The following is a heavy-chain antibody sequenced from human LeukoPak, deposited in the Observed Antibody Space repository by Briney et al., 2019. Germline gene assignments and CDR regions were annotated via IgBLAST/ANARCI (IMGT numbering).Heavy chain of an antibody. CDR2: ICDSGRTI. Sequence: GGSLRLSCAASGFTLSDYYMSWIRQAPGKGLEWVSYICDSGRTIYYADSVKGRFTISRDNAKNSVYLQMSNLRAEDTAVYYCARDRLGDYDHSGYYDKWGQGTLVTVSS. V-gene: IGHV3-11*01. CDR1: GFTLSDYY. CDR3: ARDRLGDYDHSGYYDK. J-gene: IGHJ4*02. D-gene: IGHD3-22*01.